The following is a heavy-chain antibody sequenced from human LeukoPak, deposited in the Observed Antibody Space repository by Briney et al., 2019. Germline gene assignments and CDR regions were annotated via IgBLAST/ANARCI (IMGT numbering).Heavy chain of an antibody. D-gene: IGHD3-16*01. CDR1: GFTFSSYS. Sequence: GGSLRLSCAASGFTFSSYSMNWVRQAPGKGLEWVSSISSSGTYIYYADLVKGRFTISRDNAKNSLYLQMNSLRAEDTAVYYCAKEFEKYYFDYWGQGTLVTVSS. V-gene: IGHV3-21*01. CDR2: ISSSGTYI. J-gene: IGHJ4*02. CDR3: AKEFEKYYFDY.